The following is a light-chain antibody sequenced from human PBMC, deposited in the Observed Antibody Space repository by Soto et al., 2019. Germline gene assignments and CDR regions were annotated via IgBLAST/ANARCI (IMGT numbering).Light chain of an antibody. V-gene: IGLV2-11*01. CDR2: DVS. CDR3: CSYAGSYTLM. CDR1: SSDVGGYNY. J-gene: IGLJ3*02. Sequence: QSALTQPRSVSGSPGQSVTISCTGTSSDVGGYNYVSWYQQHPGKAPKPMIYDVSKRPSGVPDRFSGSKSGNTASLTISGLQAEDEADYYCCSYAGSYTLMFGGGTKVTVL.